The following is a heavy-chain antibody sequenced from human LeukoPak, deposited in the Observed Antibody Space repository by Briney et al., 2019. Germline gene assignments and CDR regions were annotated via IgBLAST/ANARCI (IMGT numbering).Heavy chain of an antibody. J-gene: IGHJ3*02. CDR2: IIRPGDNI. CDR1: GFTFSTYS. Sequence: GGSLRLSCAASGFTFSTYSMNWVRQAPGKGLEWVCSIIRPGDNIKYTDSVKGRCTLSRDNDGNSPYLYMDSLRAEGAAVYDCSRAPRPNRTEAFDIWGQGTMVSVCS. CDR3: SRAPRPNRTEAFDI. D-gene: IGHD6-6*01. V-gene: IGHV3-21*01.